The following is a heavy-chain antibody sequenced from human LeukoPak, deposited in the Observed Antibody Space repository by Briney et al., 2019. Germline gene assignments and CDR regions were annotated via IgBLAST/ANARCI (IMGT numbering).Heavy chain of an antibody. V-gene: IGHV4-4*07. Sequence: SETLSLTCAVYGGSFSSYYWSWIRQPAGKGLEWIGRIHTSGSTNYNPSLKSRVTMSVDTSKNQFSLKLTSVTAADTAVYYCARDSYYYDSSGYYRFDYWGQGTLVSVSS. J-gene: IGHJ4*02. D-gene: IGHD3-22*01. CDR2: IHTSGST. CDR3: ARDSYYYDSSGYYRFDY. CDR1: GGSFSSYY.